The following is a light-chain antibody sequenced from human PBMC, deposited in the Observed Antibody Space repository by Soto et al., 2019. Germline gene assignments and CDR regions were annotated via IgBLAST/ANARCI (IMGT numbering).Light chain of an antibody. CDR3: SSYASSNTAV. J-gene: IGLJ7*01. CDR2: AVS. V-gene: IGLV2-14*01. Sequence: QSVLTQPASVSGSPGPSLTISCTGTSSDVGGSNYVSWYQQHPGKAPKLMIYAVSNRPSGVSNRFSGSKSGNTASLTISGLQAEDEADYYCSSYASSNTAVFGGGTQLTVL. CDR1: SSDVGGSNY.